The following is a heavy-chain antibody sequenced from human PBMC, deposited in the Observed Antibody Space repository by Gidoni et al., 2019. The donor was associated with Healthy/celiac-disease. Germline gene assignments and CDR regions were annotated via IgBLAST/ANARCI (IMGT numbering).Heavy chain of an antibody. Sequence: QVQLLQSGAEVQKPGASVQVACEASGYTFTGYYMHWVRQAPGQGLEWMGWINPNSGGTNYAQKFQGRVTMTRDTSISTAYMELSRLRSDDTALYYCATPYSSGWYPRLDYWGQGTLVTVSS. J-gene: IGHJ4*02. CDR1: GYTFTGYY. D-gene: IGHD6-19*01. CDR2: INPNSGGT. CDR3: ATPYSSGWYPRLDY. V-gene: IGHV1-2*02.